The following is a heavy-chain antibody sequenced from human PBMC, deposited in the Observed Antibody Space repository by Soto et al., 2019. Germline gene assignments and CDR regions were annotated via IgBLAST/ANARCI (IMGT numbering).Heavy chain of an antibody. CDR1: GFTFSSYA. J-gene: IGHJ4*02. D-gene: IGHD3-3*01. CDR3: AKDSVERFLEWLSYFDY. CDR2: INGSGGST. V-gene: IGHV3-23*01. Sequence: GESLKISCAASGFTFSSYAMSWVRQAPGKGLEWVSVINGSGGSTYYADSVKGRFTISRDNSKNTLYLQMNSLRAEETAVYYCAKDSVERFLEWLSYFDYWGQGTLVTVSS.